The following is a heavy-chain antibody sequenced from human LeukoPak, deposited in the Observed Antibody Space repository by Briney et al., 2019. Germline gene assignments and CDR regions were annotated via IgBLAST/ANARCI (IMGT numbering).Heavy chain of an antibody. CDR2: IYYSGST. Sequence: SETLSLTWTVSGGSISSGGYYWSWIRQHPGKGLEWIGYIYYSGSTYYNPSLKSRVTISVDTSKNQFSLKLSSVTAADTAVYYCARDGYGSGSYYYWGQGTLVTVSS. D-gene: IGHD3-10*01. CDR3: ARDGYGSGSYYY. CDR1: GGSISSGGYY. V-gene: IGHV4-31*02. J-gene: IGHJ4*02.